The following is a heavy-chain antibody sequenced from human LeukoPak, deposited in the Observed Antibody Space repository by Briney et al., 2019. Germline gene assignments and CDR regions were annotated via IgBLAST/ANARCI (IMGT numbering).Heavy chain of an antibody. V-gene: IGHV3-30-3*01. CDR3: ARELPFDY. Sequence: GGSLRLSCAASGFTFNNYTMHWVRQAPGKGLEWVAFISYDGDIKYYADSVKRRFTISRDNSKNTLYLQMSSLGTEDTAVYYCARELPFDYWGQGTLVTVSS. CDR2: ISYDGDIK. J-gene: IGHJ4*02. CDR1: GFTFNNYT. D-gene: IGHD2-15*01.